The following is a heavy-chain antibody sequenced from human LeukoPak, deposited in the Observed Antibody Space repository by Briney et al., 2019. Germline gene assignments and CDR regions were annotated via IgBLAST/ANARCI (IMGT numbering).Heavy chain of an antibody. CDR1: GGSFSGYY. V-gene: IGHV4-34*01. CDR3: ARGKVVVPAAIRRNYYYYMDV. Sequence: KPSETLSLTCAVYGGSFSGYYWSWIRQPPGKGLEWIGEINHSGSTNYNPSLKSRVTISVDTSKNKFFLKLSSVTAADTAVYYCARGKVVVPAAIRRNYYYYMDVWGKGTTVTVSS. J-gene: IGHJ6*03. CDR2: INHSGST. D-gene: IGHD2-2*02.